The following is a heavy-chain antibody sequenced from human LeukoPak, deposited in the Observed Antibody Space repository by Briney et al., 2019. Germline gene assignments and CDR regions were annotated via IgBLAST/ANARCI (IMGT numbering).Heavy chain of an antibody. V-gene: IGHV3-15*01. Sequence: PGGSLRLSCAASGFTFSNAWMSWVRQAPGKGLEWVGRIKSKTDGGTTDYAAPVKGRFTISRDDSKNTLYLQMNSLKTEDTAVYYCTTAWLMVRGTNLADYWGQGTLVTVSS. J-gene: IGHJ4*02. D-gene: IGHD3-10*01. CDR1: GFTFSNAW. CDR2: IKSKTDGGTT. CDR3: TTAWLMVRGTNLADY.